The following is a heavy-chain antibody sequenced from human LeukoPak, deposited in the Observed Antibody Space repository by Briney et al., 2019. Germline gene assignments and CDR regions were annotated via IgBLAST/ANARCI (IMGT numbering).Heavy chain of an antibody. Sequence: GGSLRLSCAASGFTFSSYAMGWVRQAPGKGLEWVSAISGSGASTYYADSVKGRFTISRDNSKNTLYLQMNSLGAEDTAVYYCAKDHMVRAAGGYYFDYWGQGTLVTVSS. D-gene: IGHD3-10*01. CDR3: AKDHMVRAAGGYYFDY. V-gene: IGHV3-23*01. CDR2: ISGSGAST. CDR1: GFTFSSYA. J-gene: IGHJ4*02.